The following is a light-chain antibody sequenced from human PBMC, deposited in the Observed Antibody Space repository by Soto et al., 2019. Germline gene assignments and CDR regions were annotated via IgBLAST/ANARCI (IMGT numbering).Light chain of an antibody. CDR1: QSVSSSY. CDR3: QQYNNWPFT. CDR2: GAS. V-gene: IGKV3-15*01. Sequence: SPATLSVSPGERATLSCRASQSVSSSYLAWYQQKPGQAPRLLIYGASTRATGIPARFSGSGSGTEFTLTISSLQSEDFAVYYCQQYNNWPFTFGGGTKVDI. J-gene: IGKJ4*01.